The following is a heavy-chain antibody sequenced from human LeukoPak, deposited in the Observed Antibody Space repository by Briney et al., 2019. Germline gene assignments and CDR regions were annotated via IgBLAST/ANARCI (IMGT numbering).Heavy chain of an antibody. CDR1: GGSISCSSYY. Sequence: RSSETLSLTCTVSGGSISCSSYYWGWIRQPPGKGLEWIGSIYYSGSTYYNPSLKSRVTISVDTSKNQFSLKLSSVTAADTAVYYCASGWELLYFDYWGQGTLVTVSS. D-gene: IGHD1-26*01. CDR3: ASGWELLYFDY. J-gene: IGHJ4*02. CDR2: IYYSGST. V-gene: IGHV4-39*01.